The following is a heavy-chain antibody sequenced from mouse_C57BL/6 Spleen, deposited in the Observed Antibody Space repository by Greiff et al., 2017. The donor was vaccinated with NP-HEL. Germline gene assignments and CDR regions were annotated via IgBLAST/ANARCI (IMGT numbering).Heavy chain of an antibody. D-gene: IGHD2-5*01. V-gene: IGHV1-80*01. CDR2: IYPGDGDT. CDR1: GYAFSSYW. CDR3: ARSPYYSKGLDYYAMDY. J-gene: IGHJ4*01. Sequence: QVQLQQSGAELVKPGASVKISCKASGYAFSSYWMNWVKQRPGKGLEWIGQIYPGDGDTNYNGKFKGKATLTADKSSSTAYMQLSSLTSEDSAVYFCARSPYYSKGLDYYAMDYWGQGTSVTVSS.